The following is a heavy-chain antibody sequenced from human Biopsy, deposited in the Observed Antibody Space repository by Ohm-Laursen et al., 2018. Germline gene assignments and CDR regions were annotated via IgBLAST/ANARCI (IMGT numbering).Heavy chain of an antibody. Sequence: GTLSLPCTVSGYSISSGYSWGWIRQPPGKGLAWIGSIYHSGRTYYNPSLKLRVTISVDTSKNQFSLKLSSVTAADTAGYYCARGQALKSFDYWGQGTLVTVSS. V-gene: IGHV4-38-2*02. CDR2: IYHSGRT. CDR1: GYSISSGYS. CDR3: ARGQALKSFDY. J-gene: IGHJ4*02.